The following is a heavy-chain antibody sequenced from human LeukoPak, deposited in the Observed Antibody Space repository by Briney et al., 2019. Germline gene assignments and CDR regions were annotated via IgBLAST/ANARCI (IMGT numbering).Heavy chain of an antibody. D-gene: IGHD6-19*01. Sequence: PSETLSLTCTVSGGSISNYHWSWIRHPAGKGLEWIGQIHTSGSTNYNPPLKSRITMSIDTPENQLSLTIRSVTAADTAVYYCARRDISSGSSFDYWGQGSLVTVSS. CDR3: ARRDISSGSSFDY. CDR1: GGSISNYH. V-gene: IGHV4-4*07. CDR2: IHTSGST. J-gene: IGHJ4*02.